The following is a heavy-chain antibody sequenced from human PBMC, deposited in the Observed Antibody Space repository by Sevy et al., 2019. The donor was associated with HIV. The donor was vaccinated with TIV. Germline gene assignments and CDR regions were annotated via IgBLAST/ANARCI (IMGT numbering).Heavy chain of an antibody. Sequence: ASVKVSCKASGGTLTNYAISWVRQAPGQGLEWMGEIVPVFGTSHHARSFQGRVTITADESTSTVYMELRSLRSEDTAVYYCTSGADCSNGVCYPRGFDPWGQGTLVTVSS. CDR1: GGTLTNYA. D-gene: IGHD2-8*01. V-gene: IGHV1-69*13. J-gene: IGHJ5*02. CDR3: TSGADCSNGVCYPRGFDP. CDR2: IVPVFGTS.